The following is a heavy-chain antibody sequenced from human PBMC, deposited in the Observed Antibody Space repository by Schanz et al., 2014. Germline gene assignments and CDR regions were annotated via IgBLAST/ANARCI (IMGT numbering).Heavy chain of an antibody. Sequence: EVQLLESGGGLVRPGGSLRLSCAASGFTFSTYAMSWARQTPGKGLEWISAINGNGGSTYYADSVKGRFTISRDNSKNTLYLLMNSLRAEDTAVYYCAKDLISGWSGFDYWGQGTLVTVSS. CDR2: INGNGGST. D-gene: IGHD6-19*01. CDR3: AKDLISGWSGFDY. J-gene: IGHJ4*02. V-gene: IGHV3-23*01. CDR1: GFTFSTYA.